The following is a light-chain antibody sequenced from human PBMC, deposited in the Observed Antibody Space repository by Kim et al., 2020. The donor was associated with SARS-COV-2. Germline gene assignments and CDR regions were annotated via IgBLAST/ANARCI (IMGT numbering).Light chain of an antibody. J-gene: IGLJ2*01. CDR2: DVS. CDR1: SSDVGVYNY. V-gene: IGLV2-14*03. Sequence: GQSITISCTGTSSDVGVYNYVSCYQQHPRKAPKLMIYDVSNRPSGVSNRFSGSKSGNTASLTISGLQAEDEADYYCSSYTSSSPGVFGGGTQLTVL. CDR3: SSYTSSSPGV.